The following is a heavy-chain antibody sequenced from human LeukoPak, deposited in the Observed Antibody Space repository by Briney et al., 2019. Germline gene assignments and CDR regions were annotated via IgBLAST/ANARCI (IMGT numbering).Heavy chain of an antibody. J-gene: IGHJ4*02. CDR1: GFSISTKY. D-gene: IGHD1-26*01. Sequence: GGSLRLSCVASGFSISTKYISWVRQAPGKGLEWVSVIYSGGSTYYADSVKGRFTISRDNSKNTLYLQMNSLRAEDTAVYYCASDLVGATYWGQGTLVTVSS. V-gene: IGHV3-53*01. CDR2: IYSGGST. CDR3: ASDLVGATY.